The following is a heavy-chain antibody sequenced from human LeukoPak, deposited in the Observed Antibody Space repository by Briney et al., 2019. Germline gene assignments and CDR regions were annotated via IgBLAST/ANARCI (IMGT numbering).Heavy chain of an antibody. CDR3: ARDGGGVGALSPDY. J-gene: IGHJ4*02. V-gene: IGHV1-18*01. CDR1: GYTFTSYG. CDR2: ISSYNGNT. D-gene: IGHD1-26*01. Sequence: ASVKVSCKASGYTFTSYGISWVRQAPGQGLEWMGWISSYNGNTNYAQKLQGRVTMTTDTSTSTAYMELRSLRSDDTAVYYCARDGGGVGALSPDYWGQGTLVTVSS.